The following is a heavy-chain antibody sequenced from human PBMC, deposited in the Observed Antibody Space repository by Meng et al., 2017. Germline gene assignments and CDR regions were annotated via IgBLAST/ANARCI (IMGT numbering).Heavy chain of an antibody. Sequence: EVQLVESGGGLVRPGGSLRLSCAASGFTLNNYWMHWVRQVPGKGLVWVSRISGDGSITNYADSVKGRFTISRDNAKNTLYLQMNSLRPEDTAVYYCLDEAPRSDYWGQGSLVTVSS. CDR3: LDEAPRSDY. CDR1: GFTLNNYW. J-gene: IGHJ4*02. CDR2: ISGDGSIT. V-gene: IGHV3-74*01. D-gene: IGHD1-1*01.